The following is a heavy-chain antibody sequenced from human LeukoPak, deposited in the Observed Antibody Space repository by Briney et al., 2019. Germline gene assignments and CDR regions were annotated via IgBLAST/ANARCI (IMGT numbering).Heavy chain of an antibody. CDR2: INHSGST. CDR1: GVSFSGYY. Sequence: MTSETLSLTCAVYGVSFSGYYWSWIRQPPGKGLEWIGEINHSGSTNYNPSLKSRVTISVDTSKNQFSLKLSSVTAADTAVYYCARGVRFTMIVVVITAGYFDYWGQGTLVTVSS. J-gene: IGHJ4*02. CDR3: ARGVRFTMIVVVITAGYFDY. D-gene: IGHD3-22*01. V-gene: IGHV4-34*01.